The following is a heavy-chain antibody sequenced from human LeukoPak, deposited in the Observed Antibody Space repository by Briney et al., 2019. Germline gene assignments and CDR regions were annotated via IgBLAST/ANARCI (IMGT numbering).Heavy chain of an antibody. D-gene: IGHD2-21*01. CDR2: INTNTGNP. CDR1: GYTFTSFG. J-gene: IGHJ5*02. CDR3: AGVYSPWGINWFDP. V-gene: IGHV7-4-1*02. Sequence: ASVKVSCKASGYTFTSFGISWVRQAPGQGLEWMGWINTNTGNPTYAQGFTGRFVFSLDTSVSTAYLQISSLKAEDTAVYYCAGVYSPWGINWFDPWGQGTLVTVSS.